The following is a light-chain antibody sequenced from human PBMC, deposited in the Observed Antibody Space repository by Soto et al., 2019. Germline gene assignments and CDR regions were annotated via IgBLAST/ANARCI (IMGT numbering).Light chain of an antibody. CDR3: SLYTSENTYV. CDR1: SSDFVSYNR. Sequence: QSVLTQPPSVSGSPGQSXSISGTGXSSDFVSYNRVSWYQQXPGTAPKLIIYEDSNRHSWFNGRFSGSKYGNTASLTISGLQAADEADYYCSLYTSENTYVFGTEPKVTVL. J-gene: IGLJ1*01. CDR2: EDS. V-gene: IGLV2-18*01.